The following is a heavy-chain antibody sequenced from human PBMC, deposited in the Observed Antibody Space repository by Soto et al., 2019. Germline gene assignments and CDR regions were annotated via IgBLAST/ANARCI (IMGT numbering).Heavy chain of an antibody. CDR3: ARGRLISSGWFRWLDP. V-gene: IGHV1-69*13. Sequence: SVKVSCKASGGTFSSYAISWVRQAPGQGLEWMGGIIPIFGTANYAQKFQGRVTITADESTSTAYMELSSLRSEDTAVYYCARGRLISSGWFRWLDPWGQGTLVTVSS. D-gene: IGHD6-19*01. CDR1: GGTFSSYA. J-gene: IGHJ5*02. CDR2: IIPIFGTA.